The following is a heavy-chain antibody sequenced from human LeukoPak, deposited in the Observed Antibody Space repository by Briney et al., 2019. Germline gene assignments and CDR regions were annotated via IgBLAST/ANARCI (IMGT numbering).Heavy chain of an antibody. CDR1: GYTFTSYG. CDR3: ARAEGIVVVPAAADY. V-gene: IGHV1-18*01. J-gene: IGHJ4*02. Sequence: ASVKVSCKASGYTFTSYGISWVRQAPGQGLEWMGWISAYNGNTNYAQKLQGRVTMTTDTSTSTAYMELRSLRSDDTAVYYCARAEGIVVVPAAADYWGQGTLVTVSS. CDR2: ISAYNGNT. D-gene: IGHD2-2*01.